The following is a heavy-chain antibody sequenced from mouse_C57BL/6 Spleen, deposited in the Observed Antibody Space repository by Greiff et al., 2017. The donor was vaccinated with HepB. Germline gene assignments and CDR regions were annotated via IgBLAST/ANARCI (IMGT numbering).Heavy chain of an antibody. D-gene: IGHD1-1*01. CDR3: ARIYYYGSSSYYFDY. V-gene: IGHV1-81*01. CDR1: CYTFTSYG. Sequence: LVESGAELARPGASVKLSCKASCYTFTSYGISWVKQRTGQGLEWIGEIYPRSGNTYYNEKFKGKATLTADKSSSTAYMELRSLTSEDSAVYFCARIYYYGSSSYYFDYWGQGTTLTVSS. CDR2: IYPRSGNT. J-gene: IGHJ2*01.